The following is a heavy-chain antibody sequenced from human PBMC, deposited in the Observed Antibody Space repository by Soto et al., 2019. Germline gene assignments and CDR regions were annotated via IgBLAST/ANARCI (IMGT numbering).Heavy chain of an antibody. Sequence: SVKVSCKASGGTFSSYAISWVRQAPGQGLEWMGGIIPIFGTANYAQKFQGRVTITADESTSTAYMELSSLRSEDTAVYYCARVLSLYGDYGSIRDYWGQGTLVTVSS. CDR1: GGTFSSYA. CDR3: ARVLSLYGDYGSIRDY. J-gene: IGHJ4*02. V-gene: IGHV1-69*13. D-gene: IGHD4-17*01. CDR2: IIPIFGTA.